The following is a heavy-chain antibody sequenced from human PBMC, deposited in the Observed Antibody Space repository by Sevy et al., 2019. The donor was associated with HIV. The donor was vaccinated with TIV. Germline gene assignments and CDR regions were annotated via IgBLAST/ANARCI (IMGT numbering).Heavy chain of an antibody. J-gene: IGHJ4*02. D-gene: IGHD6-13*01. CDR2: INQDGGVT. CDR1: GFTLNNYW. Sequence: GGSLRLSCVASGFTLNNYWMHWVRQAPGKGLEWVANINQDGGVTSYVDSVRGRFTISRDNGRNLVFLQMNSLRVDDTALYFCVRAIAKDGSFWGQGTLVTVSS. CDR3: VRAIAKDGSF. V-gene: IGHV3-7*01.